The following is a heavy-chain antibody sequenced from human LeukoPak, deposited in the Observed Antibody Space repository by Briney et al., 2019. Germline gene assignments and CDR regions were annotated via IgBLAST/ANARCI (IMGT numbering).Heavy chain of an antibody. D-gene: IGHD4-17*01. CDR1: GGTFSSYA. J-gene: IGHJ4*02. CDR2: IIPIFGTA. CDR3: ARDRDDGDYYFDY. V-gene: IGHV1-69*05. Sequence: SVKVSYKASGGTFSSYAISWVRQAPGQGLEWMGRIIPIFGTANYAQKFQGRVTITTDESTSTAYMELSSLRSEDTAVYYCARDRDDGDYYFDYWGQGTLVTVSS.